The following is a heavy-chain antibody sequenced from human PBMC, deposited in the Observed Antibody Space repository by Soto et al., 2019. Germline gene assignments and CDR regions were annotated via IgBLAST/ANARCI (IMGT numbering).Heavy chain of an antibody. D-gene: IGHD4-4*01. V-gene: IGHV3-48*01. CDR1: GFTFSSYS. CDR3: ARRKMYSNYSRYYYMDV. Sequence: PGGSLRLSCAASGFTFSSYSMNWVRQAPWKGLEWVSYISSSSSTIYYADSVKGRFTISRDNAKNSLYLQMNSLRAEDTAVYYCARRKMYSNYSRYYYMDVWGKGTTVTVSS. CDR2: ISSSSSTI. J-gene: IGHJ6*03.